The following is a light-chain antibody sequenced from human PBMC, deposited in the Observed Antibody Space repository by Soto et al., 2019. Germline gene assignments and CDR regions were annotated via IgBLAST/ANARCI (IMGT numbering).Light chain of an antibody. CDR3: QQRSNWPPIT. CDR2: DAS. J-gene: IGKJ5*01. V-gene: IGKV3-11*01. Sequence: LTQSPATLSLSPGERATLSCRASQSVSSYLAWYQQKPGQAPRLLIYDASNRATGIPARFSGSGSGTDFTLTISSLEPEDFAVYYCQQRSNWPPITFGQGTRLEIK. CDR1: QSVSSY.